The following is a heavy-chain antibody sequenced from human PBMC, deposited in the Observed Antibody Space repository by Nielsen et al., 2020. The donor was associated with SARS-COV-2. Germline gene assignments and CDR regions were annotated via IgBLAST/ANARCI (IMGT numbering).Heavy chain of an antibody. Sequence: GESLKISCAASGFTFNNYAMSWVRQAPGKGLEWVSGISGSGGRTYYADSVKGRFTVSRDNSKNTLYLQMNNLRAEDTAIYYCSKDGEYNYAIMYWGQGTLVTVSS. D-gene: IGHD5-18*01. V-gene: IGHV3-23*01. CDR1: GFTFNNYA. J-gene: IGHJ4*02. CDR2: ISGSGGRT. CDR3: SKDGEYNYAIMY.